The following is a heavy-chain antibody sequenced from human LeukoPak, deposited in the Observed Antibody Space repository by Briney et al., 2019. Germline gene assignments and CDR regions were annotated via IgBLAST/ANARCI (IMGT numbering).Heavy chain of an antibody. CDR1: GYTFTGYY. J-gene: IGHJ4*02. CDR3: ARDKYSGSYYHPDY. D-gene: IGHD1-26*01. V-gene: IGHV1-2*02. Sequence: GASVKVSCKASGYTFTGYYMHWVRQAPGQGLEWMGWINPNSGGTNYAQKFQGRVTMTRDTSISTAYMELSRLRSDDTAVYYCARDKYSGSYYHPDYWGQGTLVTVSS. CDR2: INPNSGGT.